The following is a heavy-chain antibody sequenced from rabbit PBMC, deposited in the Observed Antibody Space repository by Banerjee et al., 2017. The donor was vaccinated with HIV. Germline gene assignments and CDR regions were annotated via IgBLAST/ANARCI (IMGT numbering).Heavy chain of an antibody. J-gene: IGHJ3*01. CDR1: GFSFSRNYW. CDR2: IYVGNSGTT. CDR3: ARDTGAWGDFSL. D-gene: IGHD4-1*01. Sequence: QEQLEESGGDLVKPEGSLTLTCTASGFSFSRNYWICWVRQAPGKGLEWIACIYVGNSGTTYYASWVNGRFTISRSTSLNTVDLKMTSLTAADTATYFCARDTGAWGDFSLWGQGTLVTVS. V-gene: IGHV1S45*01.